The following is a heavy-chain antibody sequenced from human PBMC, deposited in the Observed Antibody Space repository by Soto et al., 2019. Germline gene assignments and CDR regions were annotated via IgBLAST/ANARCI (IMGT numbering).Heavy chain of an antibody. Sequence: SVKVSCKASGGTFSSYAISWVRQAPGQGLEWMGGIIPIFGTANYAQKFQGRVTITADESTSTAYMELSSLRSEDTAVYYCARDKLASADYYDSSGYSYLNWFDPWGQGTLVTVSS. J-gene: IGHJ5*02. CDR2: IIPIFGTA. V-gene: IGHV1-69*13. CDR1: GGTFSSYA. D-gene: IGHD3-22*01. CDR3: ARDKLASADYYDSSGYSYLNWFDP.